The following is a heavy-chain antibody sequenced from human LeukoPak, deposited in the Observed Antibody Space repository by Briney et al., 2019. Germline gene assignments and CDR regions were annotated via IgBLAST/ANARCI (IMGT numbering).Heavy chain of an antibody. V-gene: IGHV1-46*01. CDR1: GYTFTSYY. J-gene: IGHJ3*02. CDR2: INPSGGST. D-gene: IGHD6-19*01. Sequence: EASVKVSCKASGYTFTSYYIHWVRQAPGQGLEWMGLINPSGGSTNYAQKFQGRVTMTRDTSTSTVYMELSSLRSEDTAVYYCARDLTDNNSGWTLDAFDIWGQGTMVTVSS. CDR3: ARDLTDNNSGWTLDAFDI.